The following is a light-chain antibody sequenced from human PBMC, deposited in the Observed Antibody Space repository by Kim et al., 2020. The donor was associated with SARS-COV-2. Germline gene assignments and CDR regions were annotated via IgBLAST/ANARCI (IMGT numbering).Light chain of an antibody. V-gene: IGKV1-5*03. J-gene: IGKJ1*01. Sequence: DIQMTQSPSTLSASVGDRVTITCRASQSISSWLAWYQQKPGKAPNLLIYKASSLESGVPSRFSGSGSETEFTLTISSLQPDDFATYYCQQYNSSPWNFGQGTKVDIK. CDR3: QQYNSSPWN. CDR2: KAS. CDR1: QSISSW.